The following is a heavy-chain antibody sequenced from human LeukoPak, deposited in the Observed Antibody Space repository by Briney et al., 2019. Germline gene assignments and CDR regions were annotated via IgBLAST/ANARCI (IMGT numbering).Heavy chain of an antibody. V-gene: IGHV4-61*09. CDR3: ARGGMIKVDP. J-gene: IGHJ5*02. CDR1: GGSISSGFYY. D-gene: IGHD3-16*01. Sequence: PSETLSLTCTVSGGSISSGFYYWNWIRQPAGKGLEWIGHISTTGSTNYTPSLKSRVTISVDTSKNQFSLKLSSVTAADTAVYYCARGGMIKVDPWGQGTMVTVSS. CDR2: ISTTGST.